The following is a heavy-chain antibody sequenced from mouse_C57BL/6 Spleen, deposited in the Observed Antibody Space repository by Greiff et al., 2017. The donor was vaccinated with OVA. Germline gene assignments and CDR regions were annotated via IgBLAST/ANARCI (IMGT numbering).Heavy chain of an antibody. Sequence: VQGVESGPGLVQPSQSLSITCTVSGFSLTSYGVHWVRQSPGKGLEWLGVIWSGGSTDYNAAFISRLSISKDNSKSQVFFKMNSLQADDTAIYYCARNRGLSLRLYYFDYWGQGTTLTVSS. CDR2: IWSGGST. D-gene: IGHD1-1*01. V-gene: IGHV2-2*01. J-gene: IGHJ2*01. CDR3: ARNRGLSLRLYYFDY. CDR1: GFSLTSYG.